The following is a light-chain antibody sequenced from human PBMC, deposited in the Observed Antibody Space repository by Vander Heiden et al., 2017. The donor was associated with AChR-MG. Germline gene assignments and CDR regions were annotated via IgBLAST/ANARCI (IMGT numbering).Light chain of an antibody. J-gene: IGKJ1*01. V-gene: IGKV3-20*01. Sequence: TVSTPPPGTRSMSPAERATLSCRASQSVSSSYLAWYQQKPGQAPRLLIYGASIRATGIPERFSGSGSGTDFTLTISRLETEDFAVYYCQQYGSSPQTLGQGTKVEIK. CDR3: QQYGSSPQT. CDR2: GAS. CDR1: QSVSSSY.